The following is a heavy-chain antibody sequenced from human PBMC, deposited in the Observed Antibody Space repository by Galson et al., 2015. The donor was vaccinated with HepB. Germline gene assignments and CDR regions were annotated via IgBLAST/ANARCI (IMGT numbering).Heavy chain of an antibody. D-gene: IGHD1-26*01. CDR1: GYSFTSYW. CDR2: IDPSDSYT. J-gene: IGHJ6*02. Sequence: QSGAEVKKPGESLRISCKGSGYSFTSYWISWVRQMPGKGLEWMGRIDPSDSYTNYSPSFQGHVTISADKSISTAYLQWSSLKASDTAMYYCARLQHPDSGSYLDYYYGMDDWGQGTTVTVSS. CDR3: ARLQHPDSGSYLDYYYGMDD. V-gene: IGHV5-10-1*01.